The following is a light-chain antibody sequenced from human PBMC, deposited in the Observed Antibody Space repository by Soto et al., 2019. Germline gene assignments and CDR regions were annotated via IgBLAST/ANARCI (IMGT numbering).Light chain of an antibody. CDR1: QSVSSSY. J-gene: IGKJ1*01. Sequence: EIVLTQSPGTLSLSPGEGATLSCSASQSVSSSYLAWYQQKPGQAPRLLIYGASSRATGIPDRFSGSGSGTDFTLTISRLEPEDFAVYYCQQYGSSLWTFGQGTKVDIK. CDR2: GAS. CDR3: QQYGSSLWT. V-gene: IGKV3-20*01.